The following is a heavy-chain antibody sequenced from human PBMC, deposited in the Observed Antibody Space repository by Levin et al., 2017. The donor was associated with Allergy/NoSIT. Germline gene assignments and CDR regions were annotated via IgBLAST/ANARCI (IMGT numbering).Heavy chain of an antibody. Sequence: GESLKISCAASGFTFSTYSMNWVRQAPGKGLQWVSYISSSSSTIYYADSVKGRFTISRDNAKNSLYLQMNSLRDEDTAVYYCARIPEYSFRFTYYYYYGMDVWGQGTTVTVSS. D-gene: IGHD3-16*02. CDR2: ISSSSSTI. CDR3: ARIPEYSFRFTYYYYYGMDV. V-gene: IGHV3-48*02. CDR1: GFTFSTYS. J-gene: IGHJ6*02.